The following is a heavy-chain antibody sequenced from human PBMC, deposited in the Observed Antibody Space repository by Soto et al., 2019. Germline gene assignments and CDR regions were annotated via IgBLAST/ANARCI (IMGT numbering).Heavy chain of an antibody. CDR1: GGSISSYY. CDR3: ARGSSRCSGGSCYDYFDY. V-gene: IGHV4-59*01. J-gene: IGHJ4*02. CDR2: IYYSGST. Sequence: KTSETLSLTCSVSGGSISSYYWSWIRQPPGKGLEWIGYIYYSGSTNYNPSLKSRVTISVDTSKNQFSLKLSSVTAADTAVYYCARGSSRCSGGSCYDYFDYWGQGTLVTVSS. D-gene: IGHD2-15*01.